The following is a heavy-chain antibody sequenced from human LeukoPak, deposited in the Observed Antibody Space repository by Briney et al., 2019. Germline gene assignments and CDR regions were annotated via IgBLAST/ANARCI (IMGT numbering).Heavy chain of an antibody. V-gene: IGHV3-21*01. Sequence: PGGSLRLSCAASGFTFSSYSMNWVRQAPGKGLEWVSSISSSSSYIYYADSVKGRFTISRDNAKNSLYLQMNSLRAEDTAVYYRASYSSSWPTVDYWGQGTLVTVSS. J-gene: IGHJ4*02. D-gene: IGHD6-13*01. CDR2: ISSSSSYI. CDR1: GFTFSSYS. CDR3: ASYSSSWPTVDY.